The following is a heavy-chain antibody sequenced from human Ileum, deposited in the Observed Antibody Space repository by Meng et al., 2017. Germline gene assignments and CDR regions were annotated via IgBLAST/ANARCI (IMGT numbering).Heavy chain of an antibody. Sequence: QVRLVPSGARVKKPGASVKVACKTSGYDFIDSYMHWVRQAPGQGLEWMGWINPRNGETRYVEKFRGRVAMRSDAPISTAYMEFSSLTSDDTAVYYCVRDVTRGGYWGQGTLVTVSS. CDR2: INPRNGET. CDR1: GYDFIDSY. V-gene: IGHV1-2*02. CDR3: VRDVTRGGY. D-gene: IGHD2-2*01. J-gene: IGHJ4*02.